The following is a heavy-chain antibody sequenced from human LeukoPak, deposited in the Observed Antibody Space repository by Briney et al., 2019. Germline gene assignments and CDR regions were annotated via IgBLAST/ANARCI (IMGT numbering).Heavy chain of an antibody. J-gene: IGHJ4*02. CDR3: AKGGGWFYYFDY. V-gene: IGHV3-23*01. D-gene: IGHD6-19*01. CDR2: ISGSGGST. CDR1: GFIFSSYA. Sequence: GGSLRLSCAASGFIFSSYAMSWVRQAPGKGLEWVSAISGSGGSTYYADSVKGRFTISRDNAKSSVYLQMNNLRAEDTALYYCAKGGGWFYYFDYWGQGTLVTVSS.